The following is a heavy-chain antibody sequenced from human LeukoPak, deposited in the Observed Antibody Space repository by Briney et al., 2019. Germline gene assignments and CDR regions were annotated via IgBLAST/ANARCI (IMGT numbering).Heavy chain of an antibody. CDR3: ARAGIVVVPAAQSTYGMDV. CDR2: IWYDGSNK. Sequence: GGSLRLSCAASGFTFSSYGMHWVRQAPGKGLEWVAVIWYDGSNKYYADSVKGRFTISRDNSKNTLYLQMNSLRAEDTAVYYCARAGIVVVPAAQSTYGMDVWGRGTTVTVSS. CDR1: GFTFSSYG. J-gene: IGHJ6*02. V-gene: IGHV3-33*01. D-gene: IGHD2-2*01.